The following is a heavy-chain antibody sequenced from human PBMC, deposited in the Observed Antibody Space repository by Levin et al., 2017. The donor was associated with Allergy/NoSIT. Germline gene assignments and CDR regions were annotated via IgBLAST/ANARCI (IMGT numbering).Heavy chain of an antibody. Sequence: GGSLRLSCAASGFTFSDFFMSWVRQTPDRGLEWVANIKRDGTEINYLDAVRGRFTISRDNAKNYLFLQMNNLRPEDTAIYYCAREAGPAGVRVDLWGRGTQVTVSS. CDR2: IKRDGTEI. CDR3: AREAGPAGVRVDL. J-gene: IGHJ5*02. V-gene: IGHV3-7*01. CDR1: GFTFSDFF. D-gene: IGHD6-19*01.